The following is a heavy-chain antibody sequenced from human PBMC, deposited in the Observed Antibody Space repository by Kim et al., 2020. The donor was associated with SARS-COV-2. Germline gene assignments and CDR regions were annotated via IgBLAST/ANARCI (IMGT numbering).Heavy chain of an antibody. V-gene: IGHV3-64D*06. J-gene: IGHJ4*02. CDR3: VNLTTAYSSSSFDY. CDR2: ISSNGGST. D-gene: IGHD6-6*01. Sequence: GGSLRLSCSASGFTFSSYAMHWVRQAPGKGLEYVSAISSNGGSTYYADSVKGRVTISRDNSNNTLYLQMSSLRAEDTAVYDCVNLTTAYSSSSFDYWGRGHLVTVSS. CDR1: GFTFSSYA.